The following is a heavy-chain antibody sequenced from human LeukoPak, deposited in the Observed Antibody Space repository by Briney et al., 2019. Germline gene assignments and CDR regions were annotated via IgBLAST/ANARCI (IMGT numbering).Heavy chain of an antibody. Sequence: SETLSLTCAVYGGSFSGYSWSWIRQPPGKGLEWIGEINHSGSTNYNPSPKSRVTISVDTSKNQFSLKLSSVTAADTAVYYCAHLVREKKNSGYPSYYYYYGMDVWGQGTTVTVSS. CDR1: GGSFSGYS. J-gene: IGHJ6*02. V-gene: IGHV4-34*01. CDR2: INHSGST. D-gene: IGHD3-22*01. CDR3: AHLVREKKNSGYPSYYYYYGMDV.